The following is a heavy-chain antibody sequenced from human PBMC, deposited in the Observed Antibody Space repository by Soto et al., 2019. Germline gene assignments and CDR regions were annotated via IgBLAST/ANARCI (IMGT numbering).Heavy chain of an antibody. CDR1: GGAISSSSYY. J-gene: IGHJ5*02. V-gene: IGHV4-39*01. CDR3: ARHDYYGSGSYYASNWFDP. D-gene: IGHD3-10*01. CDR2: IYYSGST. Sequence: SDALSLTGTGSGGAISSSSYYWGWIRQPPGKGLEWIGSIYYSGSTYYNPSLKSRVTISVDTSKNQFSLKLSSVTAADTAVYYCARHDYYGSGSYYASNWFDPWGQGTLVTVSS.